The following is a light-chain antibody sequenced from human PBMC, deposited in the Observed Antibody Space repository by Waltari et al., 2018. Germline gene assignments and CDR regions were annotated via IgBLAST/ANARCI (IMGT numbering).Light chain of an antibody. CDR2: DVV. V-gene: IGLV2-11*01. CDR1: SSDVGRYNF. J-gene: IGLJ7*01. CDR3: CSYAGSYTFV. Sequence: QSALTQPRSVSGSPGQSVTISCSGTSSDVGRYNFVSWYQQQPGNAPKLLIYDVVKRPSGVPDRFSGSKSGNTASLTISGLQTEDESDYYCCSYAGSYTFVFGGGTQLTVL.